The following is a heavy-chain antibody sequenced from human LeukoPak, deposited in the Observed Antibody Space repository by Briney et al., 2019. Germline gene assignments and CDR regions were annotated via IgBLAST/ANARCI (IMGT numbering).Heavy chain of an antibody. D-gene: IGHD6-25*01. CDR3: ARYLAAGYFDL. CDR1: GGSISNYY. J-gene: IGHJ2*01. CDR2: VYYSGST. V-gene: IGHV4-59*08. Sequence: PSETLSPTCTVSGGSISNYYWSWIRQPPGKGLEWIGYVYYSGSTNYNPSLKSRVTISVDTSKNQFSLKLSSVTAADTAVYYCARYLAAGYFDLWGRGTLVTVSS.